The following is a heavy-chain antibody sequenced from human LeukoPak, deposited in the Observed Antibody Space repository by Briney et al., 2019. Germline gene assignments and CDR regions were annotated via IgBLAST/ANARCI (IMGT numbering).Heavy chain of an antibody. CDR3: ARHREGDYGDYVGKIDY. V-gene: IGHV4-39*07. D-gene: IGHD4-17*01. CDR2: IYYSGST. CDR1: GGSISSSSYY. Sequence: SETLSLTCTVSGGSISSSSYYWGWIRQPPGKGLEWIGSIYYSGSTYYNPSLKSRVTISVDTSKNQFSLKLSSVTAADAAVYYCARHREGDYGDYVGKIDYWGQGTLVTVSP. J-gene: IGHJ4*02.